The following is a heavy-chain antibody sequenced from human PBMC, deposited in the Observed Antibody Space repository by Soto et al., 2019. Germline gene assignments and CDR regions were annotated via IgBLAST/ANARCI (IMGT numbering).Heavy chain of an antibody. CDR3: ARKYSGLDY. Sequence: EVQLVESGGGLVQPGGSLRLSCAASGFTFSSYWMSWVRQAPGKGLEWVANIKPDGSDTYYVDSVKGRFTISRDNAKNSLDLQMNRLTAEDTAVYYGARKYSGLDYWGQGTLVTISS. D-gene: IGHD5-12*01. CDR1: GFTFSSYW. J-gene: IGHJ4*02. V-gene: IGHV3-7*01. CDR2: IKPDGSDT.